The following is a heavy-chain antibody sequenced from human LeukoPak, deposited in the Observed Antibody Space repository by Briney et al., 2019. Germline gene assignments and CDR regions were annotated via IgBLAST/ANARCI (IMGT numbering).Heavy chain of an antibody. CDR2: IYYSGST. CDR1: GGSFSGYY. CDR3: ARELPYGNGMDV. V-gene: IGHV4-59*01. J-gene: IGHJ6*02. Sequence: PSETLSLTCAVYGGSFSGYYWSWIRQPPGKGLEWIGYIYYSGSTNYNPSLKSRVTISVDTSKNQFSLKLNSVTAADTAVYYCARELPYGNGMDVWGQGTTVTVSS. D-gene: IGHD1-26*01.